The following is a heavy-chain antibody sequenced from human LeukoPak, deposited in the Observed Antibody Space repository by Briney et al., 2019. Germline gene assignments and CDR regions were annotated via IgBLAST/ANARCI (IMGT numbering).Heavy chain of an antibody. CDR1: GGSISSYY. CDR3: ARHRVGTWDTAMVYDY. V-gene: IGHV4-59*08. Sequence: PSETLSLTCTVSGGSISSYYWSWIRQPPGKGLEWIGYIYYSGSTNYNPSLKSRVTISVDTSKNQFSLKLSSVTAADTAVYYCARHRVGTWDTAMVYDYWGQGTLVTVSS. D-gene: IGHD5-18*01. J-gene: IGHJ4*02. CDR2: IYYSGST.